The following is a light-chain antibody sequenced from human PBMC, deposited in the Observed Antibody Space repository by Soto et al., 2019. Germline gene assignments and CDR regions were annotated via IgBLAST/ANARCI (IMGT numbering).Light chain of an antibody. J-gene: IGLJ3*02. CDR2: EDN. CDR3: GTWDSSLSGGV. Sequence: QSVLTQPPSVSAAPGQRVSLSCSGSSSNIGSHSVSWYQQFPGTAPKFLIYEDNKRPSGIPDRFSVSKSGASATLGISGLQTGDEADYYCGTWDSSLSGGVFGGGTKLTVL. V-gene: IGLV1-51*02. CDR1: SSNIGSHS.